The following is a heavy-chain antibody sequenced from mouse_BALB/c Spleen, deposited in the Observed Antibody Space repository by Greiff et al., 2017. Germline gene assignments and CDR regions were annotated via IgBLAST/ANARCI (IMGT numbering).Heavy chain of an antibody. J-gene: IGHJ4*01. CDR1: GYTFTDYE. V-gene: IGHV1-15*01. D-gene: IGHD2-4*01. CDR2: IDPETGGT. Sequence: VKLVESGAELVRPGASVTLSCKASGYTFTDYEMHWVKQTPVHGLEWIGAIDPETGGTAYNQKFKGKATLTADKSSSTAYMELRSLTSEDSAVYYCTRGDYDRTMDYWGQGTSVTVSS. CDR3: TRGDYDRTMDY.